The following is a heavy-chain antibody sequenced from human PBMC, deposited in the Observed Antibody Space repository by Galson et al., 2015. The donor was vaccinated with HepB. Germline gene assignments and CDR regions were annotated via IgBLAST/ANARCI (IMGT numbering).Heavy chain of an antibody. J-gene: IGHJ4*02. CDR1: GFTFSSYA. V-gene: IGHV3-23*01. CDR3: AKDIAVAGTVGFDY. Sequence: SLRLSCAASGFTFSSYAMSWVRQAPGKGLEWVSAISGSGGSTHYADSVKGRFTISRDNSKNTLYLQMNSLRAEDTAIYYCAKDIAVAGTVGFDYWGQGTLVTVSS. CDR2: ISGSGGST. D-gene: IGHD6-19*01.